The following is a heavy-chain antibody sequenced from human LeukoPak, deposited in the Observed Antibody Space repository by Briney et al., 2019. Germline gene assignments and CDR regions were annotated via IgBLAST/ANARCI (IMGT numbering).Heavy chain of an antibody. CDR2: IRYDGSNK. D-gene: IGHD3-22*01. Sequence: GGSLRLSCAASGFTFSSYGMHWVRQAPGKGLEWVAFIRYDGSNKYYADSVKCRFTISRDNSKNTLYLQMNSLRAEDTAVYYCARDWYYESSGYSARYFDYWGQGTLVTVSS. J-gene: IGHJ4*02. CDR3: ARDWYYESSGYSARYFDY. CDR1: GFTFSSYG. V-gene: IGHV3-30*02.